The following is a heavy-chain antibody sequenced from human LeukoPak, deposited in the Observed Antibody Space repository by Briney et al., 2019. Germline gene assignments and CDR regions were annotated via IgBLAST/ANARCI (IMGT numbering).Heavy chain of an antibody. V-gene: IGHV3-66*01. Sequence: GGSLRLSCAASGFTFSSNYMNWVRQPPGKGLEWVSVIYSGGSTYYADSVKGRFTISRDNSKNTLYLQMNSLRAEDTAVYYCAGYSYGNYYYYGMDVWGQGTTVTVSS. D-gene: IGHD5-18*01. CDR2: IYSGGST. CDR3: AGYSYGNYYYYGMDV. CDR1: GFTFSSNY. J-gene: IGHJ6*02.